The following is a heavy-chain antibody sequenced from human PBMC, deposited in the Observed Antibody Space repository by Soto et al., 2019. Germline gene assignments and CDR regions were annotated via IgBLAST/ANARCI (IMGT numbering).Heavy chain of an antibody. CDR2: ISGSGGST. CDR3: ANVPLRSSPYYYYYYGMDV. D-gene: IGHD3-16*01. Sequence: PGGSMRLSCAASGFTFSSYSMSWVRQAPGKGLEWVSAISGSGGSTYYADSVKGRLTISRDNSKNTLYLQMNSLRAEDTAVYYCANVPLRSSPYYYYYYGMDVWGQGTTVTVSS. V-gene: IGHV3-23*01. CDR1: GFTFSSYS. J-gene: IGHJ6*02.